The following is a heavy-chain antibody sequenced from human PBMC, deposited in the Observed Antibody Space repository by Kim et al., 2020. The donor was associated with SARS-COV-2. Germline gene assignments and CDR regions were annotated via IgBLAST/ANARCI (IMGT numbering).Heavy chain of an antibody. D-gene: IGHD6-13*01. Sequence: SVKGRFTISRDNSKNALYLQMNSLIPEDTAGYYCARGRSSSSSTSSSSWYWGQGTLVTVSS. CDR3: ARGRSSSSSTSSSSWY. J-gene: IGHJ4*02. V-gene: IGHV3-30*01.